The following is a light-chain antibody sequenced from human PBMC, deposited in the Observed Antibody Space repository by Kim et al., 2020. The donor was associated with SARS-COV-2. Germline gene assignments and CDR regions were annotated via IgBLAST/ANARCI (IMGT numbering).Light chain of an antibody. CDR1: SSDCGGYNY. V-gene: IGLV2-8*01. CDR2: EVT. Sequence: QSVTIACTGTSSDCGGYNYVSWYQQHPGRVPKLIIYEVTKRPSGVPDRFSGSKSGNTASLTVSGLQAEDEADYYCSSFAGSNNLVFGGGTQLTVL. J-gene: IGLJ2*01. CDR3: SSFAGSNNLV.